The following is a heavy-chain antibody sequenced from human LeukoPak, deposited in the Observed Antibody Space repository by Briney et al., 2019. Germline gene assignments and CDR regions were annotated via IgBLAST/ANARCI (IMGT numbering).Heavy chain of an antibody. Sequence: GASMKVSCKASGYTFTSYDINWVRQATGQGLEWMGWLNPNSGNTGYAQKFQGRVTMTRNTSISTAYRELSSLRSEDTAVYYWARDNGGTAMAYYYYYYMDVWGKGTTVTISS. CDR2: LNPNSGNT. CDR1: GYTFTSYD. J-gene: IGHJ6*03. CDR3: ARDNGGTAMAYYYYYYMDV. D-gene: IGHD5-18*01. V-gene: IGHV1-8*01.